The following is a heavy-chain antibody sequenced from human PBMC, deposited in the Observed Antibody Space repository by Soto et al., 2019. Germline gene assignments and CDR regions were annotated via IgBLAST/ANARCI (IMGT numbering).Heavy chain of an antibody. CDR1: GCTFSSYA. D-gene: IGHD5-18*01. V-gene: IGHV3-23*01. CDR3: AKDMGIQLWPSNYGMDV. J-gene: IGHJ6*02. CDR2: ISGSGGST. Sequence: GGTLTLSCAASGCTFSSYAISWVRQAPAKGLEWVSAISGSGGSTYYADSVKGRFTISRDNSKNTLYLQMNSLRAADTAVYYWAKDMGIQLWPSNYGMDVWGQGTTVTV.